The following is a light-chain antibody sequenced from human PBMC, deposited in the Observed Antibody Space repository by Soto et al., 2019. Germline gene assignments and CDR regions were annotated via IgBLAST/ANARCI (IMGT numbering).Light chain of an antibody. Sequence: DIQMTQSPSTLSASVGDRVTITCRASQSISSWLAWYQQKPGKAPKLLIYDASSLESGVPSRFSGSGSGTEFTLTISSLQPDDFATYDCQQYNSYPSTFGPGTKVDIK. CDR1: QSISSW. V-gene: IGKV1-5*01. CDR2: DAS. CDR3: QQYNSYPST. J-gene: IGKJ3*01.